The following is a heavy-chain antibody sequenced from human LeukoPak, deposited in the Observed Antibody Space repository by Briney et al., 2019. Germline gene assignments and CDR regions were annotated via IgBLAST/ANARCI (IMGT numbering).Heavy chain of an antibody. Sequence: SETLSLTCTVSGGSISSSSFYWGWIRQPPGKGLEWIGTIYYSGNTYYNPSLKSRVTISVDTSKNQFSLKLSSVTAAGTAVYYCARDRGDYYDSSGYFDYWGQGTLVTVSS. CDR3: ARDRGDYYDSSGYFDY. CDR2: IYYSGNT. CDR1: GGSISSSSFY. J-gene: IGHJ4*02. V-gene: IGHV4-39*07. D-gene: IGHD3-22*01.